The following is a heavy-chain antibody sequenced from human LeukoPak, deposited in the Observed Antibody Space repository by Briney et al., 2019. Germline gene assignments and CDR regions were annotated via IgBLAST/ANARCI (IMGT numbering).Heavy chain of an antibody. CDR3: AGDYIWGRLF. CDR2: ITSDGSAT. V-gene: IGHV3-74*01. J-gene: IGHJ4*01. Sequence: GGSLRLSCVGSGFSLSDYWMHWVRQTPGKGLMWVSRITSDGSATWYADSVKGRFTVSRDNAKNTLFLEMNSLRDEDTAVYYCAGDYIWGRLFWGQGTLVTVSS. D-gene: IGHD3-16*01. CDR1: GFSLSDYW.